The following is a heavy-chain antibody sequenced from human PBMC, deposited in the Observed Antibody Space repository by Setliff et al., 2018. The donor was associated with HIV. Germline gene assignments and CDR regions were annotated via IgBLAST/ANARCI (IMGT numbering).Heavy chain of an antibody. V-gene: IGHV4-4*08. CDR1: GGSISGNA. J-gene: IGHJ4*02. D-gene: IGHD3-10*01. CDR2: SSTSGCT. Sequence: SETLSLTCTVSGGSISGNAWSWIRQPPGKGLEWIGYSSTSGCTNCNPSLESRVTISVDTSKNQVSLKLRSVTAADTAVYYCARMSCSDQTCYFFDFWGQGALVTV. CDR3: ARMSCSDQTCYFFDF.